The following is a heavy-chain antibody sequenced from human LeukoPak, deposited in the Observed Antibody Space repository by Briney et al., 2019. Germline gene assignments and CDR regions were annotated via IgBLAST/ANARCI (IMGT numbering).Heavy chain of an antibody. D-gene: IGHD1-14*01. J-gene: IGHJ4*02. V-gene: IGHV4-39*01. Sequence: PSETLSLTCTVSGGSISGSSYSWGWIRQPPGKGLEWIGNIYYSGTTYFNASLKSRVTISVDTSKNQFSLKLTSVTAADTAVYYCARIAYNRVYYFDCWGQGTLVTVSS. CDR3: ARIAYNRVYYFDC. CDR2: IYYSGTT. CDR1: GGSISGSSYS.